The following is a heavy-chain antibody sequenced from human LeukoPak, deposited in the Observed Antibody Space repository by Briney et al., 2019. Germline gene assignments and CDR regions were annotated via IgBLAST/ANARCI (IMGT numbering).Heavy chain of an antibody. CDR3: AKDSSGYPGGNAFDV. CDR1: GFTFSSYA. CDR2: VSGSGSRT. V-gene: IGHV3-23*01. D-gene: IGHD3-22*01. Sequence: GGSLRLSCAASGFTFSSYAMSWVRQTPGKGLEWVSGVSGSGSRTYYADSVKGRFTISRDNSKNTLYLQMNCLRAEDTAVYYCAKDSSGYPGGNAFDVWGPGTTVTVSS. J-gene: IGHJ3*01.